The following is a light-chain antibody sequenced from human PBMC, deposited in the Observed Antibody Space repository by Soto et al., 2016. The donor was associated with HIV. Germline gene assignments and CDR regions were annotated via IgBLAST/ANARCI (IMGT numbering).Light chain of an antibody. V-gene: IGKV1-5*03. Sequence: DIQMTQSPSTLSASVGDRVTITCRAGQDITTWLAWYQQKPGKPPNLLIYKASNLQNGVPSRFSGSGSGTEFTLSINSPQPDDFATYYCQQFGNKPYTFGQG. CDR2: KAS. CDR1: QDITTW. CDR3: QQFGNKPYT. J-gene: IGKJ2*01.